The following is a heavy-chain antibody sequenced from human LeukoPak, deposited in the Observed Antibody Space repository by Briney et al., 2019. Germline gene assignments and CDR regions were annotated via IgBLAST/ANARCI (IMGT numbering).Heavy chain of an antibody. V-gene: IGHV4-59*08. J-gene: IGHJ5*02. CDR1: GGSISPFY. D-gene: IGHD2-15*01. CDR2: IYYSGST. Sequence: SETLSLTCTVSGGSISPFYWSWIRQPPGKGLEWIAYIYYSGSTAYNPSLKSRVAISVDTSNNQVSLKLSSVTAADTAVYYCARHCIVVVVAAQFDPWGQGTLVTVSS. CDR3: ARHCIVVVVAAQFDP.